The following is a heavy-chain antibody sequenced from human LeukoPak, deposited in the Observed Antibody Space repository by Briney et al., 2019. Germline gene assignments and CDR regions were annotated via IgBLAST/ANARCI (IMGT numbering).Heavy chain of an antibody. CDR2: IYYSGST. Sequence: SETLSLTCTVSGGSISSYYWSWIRQPPGKGLEWIGYIYYSGSTNYNPSLKSRVTISVDTSKNQFSLKLSSVTAADTAVYYCARDETGDSDLDYWGQGTLVTVSS. CDR1: GGSISSYY. D-gene: IGHD1-26*01. J-gene: IGHJ4*02. V-gene: IGHV4-59*01. CDR3: ARDETGDSDLDY.